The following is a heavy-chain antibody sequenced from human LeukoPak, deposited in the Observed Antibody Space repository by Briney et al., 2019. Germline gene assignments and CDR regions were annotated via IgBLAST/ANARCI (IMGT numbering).Heavy chain of an antibody. CDR3: ARDAPDYYFDY. Sequence: SETLSLTCTVSGGSISSYYWSWIRQPPGKGLEWIGYIYTSGSTNYNPSLKSRVTISVDTSKNQFPLKLSSVTAADTAVYYCARDAPDYYFDYWGQGTLVTVSS. CDR2: IYTSGST. CDR1: GGSISSYY. J-gene: IGHJ4*02. V-gene: IGHV4-4*09. D-gene: IGHD2-2*01.